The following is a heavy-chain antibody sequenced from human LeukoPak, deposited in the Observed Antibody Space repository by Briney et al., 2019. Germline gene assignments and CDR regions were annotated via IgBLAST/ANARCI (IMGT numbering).Heavy chain of an antibody. CDR1: GFTFSSYG. V-gene: IGHV3-33*01. J-gene: IGHJ5*02. CDR2: IWYDGSNK. Sequence: PGGSLRLSCAASGFTFSSYGMHWVRQAPGKGLEWVAVIWYDGSNKYYADSVKGRFTISRDNSKNTLYLQMNSLRAEDTAVYYCARGSFRVLGPYPGWGPWVQGTLVTVSS. CDR3: ARGSFRVLGPYPGWGP. D-gene: IGHD3-16*01.